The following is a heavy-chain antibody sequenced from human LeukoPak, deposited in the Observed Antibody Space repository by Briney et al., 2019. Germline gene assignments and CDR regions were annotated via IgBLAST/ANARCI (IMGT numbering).Heavy chain of an antibody. CDR2: INHSGST. J-gene: IGHJ5*02. V-gene: IGHV4-34*01. CDR3: ARHYGGYSSSWYNWFDP. D-gene: IGHD6-13*01. CDR1: GGSFSGYY. Sequence: SETLSLTCAVYGGSFSGYYWSWIRQPPGKGLEWIGEINHSGSTNYNPSLKSRVTISVDTSKNQFSLKLSSVTAADTAVYYCARHYGGYSSSWYNWFDPWGQGTLVTVSS.